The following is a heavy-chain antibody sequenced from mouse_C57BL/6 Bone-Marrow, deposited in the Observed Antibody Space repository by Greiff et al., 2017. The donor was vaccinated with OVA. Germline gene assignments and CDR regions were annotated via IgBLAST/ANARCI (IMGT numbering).Heavy chain of an antibody. CDR2: ILPGIGRT. Sequence: VQLQQSGSELRSPGSSVKLSCKDSDSEVFPFAYMSWVRQTAGHGLEWIGGILPGIGRTFYGEKFGDKATSDADALSNTANLERNSLTSDDSATDYCAGGYYGSSYDYWGQGTTLTVTS. J-gene: IGHJ2*01. CDR3: AGGYYGSSYDY. CDR1: DSEVFPFAY. D-gene: IGHD1-1*01. V-gene: IGHV15-2*01.